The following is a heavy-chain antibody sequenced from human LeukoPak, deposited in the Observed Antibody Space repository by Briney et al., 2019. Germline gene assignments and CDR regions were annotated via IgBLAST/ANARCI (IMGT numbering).Heavy chain of an antibody. J-gene: IGHJ1*01. CDR2: INHSGST. Sequence: PSETLSHTCAVYGGSFSGYYWSWIRQPPGKGLEWTGEINHSGSTNYNPSLKSRVTISVDTSKNQFSLKLSSVTAADTAVYYCASRIAAAGTKYFQHWGQGTLVTVSS. V-gene: IGHV4-34*01. CDR3: ASRIAAAGTKYFQH. D-gene: IGHD6-13*01. CDR1: GGSFSGYY.